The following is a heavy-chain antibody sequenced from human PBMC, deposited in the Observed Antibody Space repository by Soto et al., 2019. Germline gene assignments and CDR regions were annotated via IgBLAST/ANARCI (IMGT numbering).Heavy chain of an antibody. V-gene: IGHV3-7*01. CDR2: IKQDGSEK. CDR3: ARDLRGRLRYDFWSGYPTSWFDP. Sequence: GGSLRLSCAASGFTFSSYWMSWVRQAPGKGLEWVANIKQDGSEKYYVDSVKGRFTISRDNAKNSLYLQMNSLRAEDTAVYYCARDLRGRLRYDFWSGYPTSWFDPWGQGTLVTV. D-gene: IGHD3-3*01. CDR1: GFTFSSYW. J-gene: IGHJ5*02.